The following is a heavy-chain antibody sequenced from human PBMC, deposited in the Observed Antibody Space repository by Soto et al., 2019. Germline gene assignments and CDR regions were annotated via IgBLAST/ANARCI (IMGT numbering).Heavy chain of an antibody. CDR3: ARSMVRGIISRFDY. J-gene: IGHJ4*02. CDR1: GGSISSGGYS. D-gene: IGHD3-10*01. Sequence: SETLSLTCAVSGGSISSGGYSWSWIRQPPGKGLEWIGYIYHSGSTYYADSVKGRFTISRDNSKNTLYLQMNSLRAEDTAVYYCARSMVRGIISRFDYWGQGTLVTVSS. CDR2: IYHSGST. V-gene: IGHV4-30-2*01.